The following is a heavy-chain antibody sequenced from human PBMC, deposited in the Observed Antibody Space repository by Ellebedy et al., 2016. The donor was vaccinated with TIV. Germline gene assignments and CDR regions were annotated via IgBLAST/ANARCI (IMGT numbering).Heavy chain of an antibody. CDR2: LYSTGST. D-gene: IGHD3-16*01. CDR3: ARGVRPFDY. CDR1: GDSISGGDSH. J-gene: IGHJ4*02. Sequence: SETLSLTXAVSGDSISGGDSHWTWIRQPPGKGLQWIGNLYSTGSTYYNPSLKSRVTISVDTSKNQFSLNLNSVTAADTAVYYCARGVRPFDYWGQGTLVTVSA. V-gene: IGHV4-30-4*02.